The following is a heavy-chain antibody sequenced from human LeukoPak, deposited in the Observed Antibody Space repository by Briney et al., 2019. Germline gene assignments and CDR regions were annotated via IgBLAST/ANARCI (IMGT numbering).Heavy chain of an antibody. Sequence: SVKVSCKASGGTFSSYAISWVRQAPGQGPEWMGRIIPIFGTANYAQKFQGRVAITTDESTSTAYMELSSLRSEDTAVYYCAVRTEEGDGPPWVAFDIWGQGTTVTVSS. J-gene: IGHJ3*02. CDR3: AVRTEEGDGPPWVAFDI. CDR1: GGTFSSYA. V-gene: IGHV1-69*05. D-gene: IGHD5-24*01. CDR2: IIPIFGTA.